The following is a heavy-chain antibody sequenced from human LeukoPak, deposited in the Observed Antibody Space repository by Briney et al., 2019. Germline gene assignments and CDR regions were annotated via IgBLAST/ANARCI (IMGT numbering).Heavy chain of an antibody. CDR3: ARDYSPPHYYDSSGYFDS. D-gene: IGHD3-22*01. Sequence: GGSLRLSCAASRFTFSSYSLNWVRQAPGKGLEWVSSISTSSRYIYYADSVKGRFTISRDNAKNSLYLQINSLRAEDTAVYYCARDYSPPHYYDSSGYFDSWGQGTLVTVSS. CDR2: ISTSSRYI. CDR1: RFTFSSYS. V-gene: IGHV3-21*01. J-gene: IGHJ4*02.